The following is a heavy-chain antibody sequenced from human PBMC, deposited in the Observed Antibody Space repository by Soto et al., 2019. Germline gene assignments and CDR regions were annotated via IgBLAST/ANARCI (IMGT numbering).Heavy chain of an antibody. D-gene: IGHD3-22*01. V-gene: IGHV1-69*01. Sequence: QVQLVQSGAEVKKPGSSVKVSCKASGGTFSSYAISWVRQAPGQGLEWMGGIIPIFGTANYAQKFQGRVTITADESTSTAYMELSSLRSEDTAVYYCGRVRSPYDSSGSAFDIWGQGTMETVSA. CDR2: IIPIFGTA. CDR3: GRVRSPYDSSGSAFDI. J-gene: IGHJ3*02. CDR1: GGTFSSYA.